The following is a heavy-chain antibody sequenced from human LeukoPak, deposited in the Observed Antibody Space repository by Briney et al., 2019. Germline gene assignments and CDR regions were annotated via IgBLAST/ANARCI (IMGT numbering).Heavy chain of an antibody. Sequence: ASGFNFSSYTMNWVRQAPGKGLEWIGYIYYSGSTNYNPSLKSRVTISVDTSKNQFSLKLSSVTAADTAVYYRARVGSDFHAFDIWGQGTMVTVSS. CDR2: IYYSGST. J-gene: IGHJ3*02. CDR1: GFNFSSYT. V-gene: IGHV4-59*01. CDR3: ARVGSDFHAFDI. D-gene: IGHD1-26*01.